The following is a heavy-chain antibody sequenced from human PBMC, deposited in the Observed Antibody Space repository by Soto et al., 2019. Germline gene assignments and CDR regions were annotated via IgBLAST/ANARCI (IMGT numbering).Heavy chain of an antibody. Sequence: GGSLRLSCAASGFTFSDYYMSWIRQAPGKGLEWVSYISSSSSYTNYADSLKGRFTISRDNAKNSLYLQMNSLRAEDTAVYYCARAGAEWERLKYFDYWGQGTLVTVSS. CDR1: GFTFSDYY. CDR3: ARAGAEWERLKYFDY. J-gene: IGHJ4*02. CDR2: ISSSSSYT. D-gene: IGHD1-26*01. V-gene: IGHV3-11*06.